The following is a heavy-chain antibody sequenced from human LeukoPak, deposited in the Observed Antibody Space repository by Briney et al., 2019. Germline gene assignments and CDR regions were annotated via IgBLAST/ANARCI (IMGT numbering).Heavy chain of an antibody. CDR1: GGSFSGYY. Sequence: SETLSLTCAVYGGSFSGYYWSWIRQPRGKGLEWIGEINHSGSTNYNPPGKSRVTISVDTSKNQFSLKLTSVTAADTAVYYCARGEVVVAAIAKPYYFDYWGRGTLVTVS. V-gene: IGHV4-34*01. D-gene: IGHD2-15*01. CDR3: ARGEVVVAAIAKPYYFDY. J-gene: IGHJ4*02. CDR2: INHSGST.